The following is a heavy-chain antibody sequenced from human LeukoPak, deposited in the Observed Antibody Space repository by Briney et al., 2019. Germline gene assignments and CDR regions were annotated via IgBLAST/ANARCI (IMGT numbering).Heavy chain of an antibody. CDR3: AKTCGSYVCSSYNGMDV. CDR1: GYTFTSYG. J-gene: IGHJ6*02. V-gene: IGHV1-18*01. Sequence: GASVKVSCKASGYTFTSYGISWVRQAPGQGLEWMGWISAYNGNTNYAQKLQGRVTTTTDTSTSTAYMELRSLRSDDTAVYYCAKTCGSYVCSSYNGMDVWGQGTTVTVSS. D-gene: IGHD1-26*01. CDR2: ISAYNGNT.